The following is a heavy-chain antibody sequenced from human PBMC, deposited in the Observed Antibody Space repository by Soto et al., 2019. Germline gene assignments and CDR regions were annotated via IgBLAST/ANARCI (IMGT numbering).Heavy chain of an antibody. CDR3: ARESPDILPGPPWVWYFDL. CDR2: INDRGSI. D-gene: IGHD3-9*01. V-gene: IGHV4-34*01. J-gene: IGHJ2*01. CDR1: GGSFSGYY. Sequence: QVQLQQWGAGPLRPLETLSLTCGVSGGSFSGYYWAWIRQSPGKGLEWIGEINDRGSINYNPSLKSRVGISVDTSKNHYSRNLRSVTAADTAVYYCARESPDILPGPPWVWYFDLWGRGTLVTVSS.